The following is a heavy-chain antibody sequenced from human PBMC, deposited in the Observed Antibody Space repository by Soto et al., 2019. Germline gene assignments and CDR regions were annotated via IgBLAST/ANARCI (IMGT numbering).Heavy chain of an antibody. Sequence: EVQLLESGGGLVQPGGSLRLSCAASGFTFSSYAMSWVRQAPGKGLEWVSAISGSGGSTYYADSVKGRFTISRDNSKNTMYLQMKSLRAEDMAVYYCAKETATAIVFYYYYGMDVWGQGTTVTVSS. D-gene: IGHD5-18*01. CDR2: ISGSGGST. J-gene: IGHJ6*02. CDR3: AKETATAIVFYYYYGMDV. V-gene: IGHV3-23*01. CDR1: GFTFSSYA.